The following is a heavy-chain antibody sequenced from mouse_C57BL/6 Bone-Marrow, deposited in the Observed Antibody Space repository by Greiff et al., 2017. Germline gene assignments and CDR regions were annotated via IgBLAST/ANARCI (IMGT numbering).Heavy chain of an antibody. CDR2: INPNNGGT. J-gene: IGHJ1*03. V-gene: IGHV1-18*01. Sequence: VQLKQSGPELVKPGASVKIPCKASGYTFTDYNMDWVKQSHGKSLEWIGDINPNNGGTIYNQKFKGKATLTVDKSSSTAYMELSSLTSEDTAVYYFERDYFGSSYRAEYFGVWGTGTTVTVSS. CDR1: GYTFTDYN. D-gene: IGHD1-1*01. CDR3: ERDYFGSSYRAEYFGV.